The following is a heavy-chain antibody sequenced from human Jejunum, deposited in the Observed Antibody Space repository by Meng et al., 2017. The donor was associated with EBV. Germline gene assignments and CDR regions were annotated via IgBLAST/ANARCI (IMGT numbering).Heavy chain of an antibody. V-gene: IGHV2-5*02. D-gene: IGHD6-19*01. J-gene: IGHJ4*01. CDR1: GFSLTTSEVG. Sequence: QITLKESGPTLVKPAXTLTLTCTFSGFSLTTSEVGVGWIRQPPGKALEWLALIYGDDDKRYSPSLESRLTINKDTSKNQVVLTVTNMDPVDTGTYYCAHRDGSGGWYPDYWGQGTLVTFSS. CDR2: IYGDDDK. CDR3: AHRDGSGGWYPDY.